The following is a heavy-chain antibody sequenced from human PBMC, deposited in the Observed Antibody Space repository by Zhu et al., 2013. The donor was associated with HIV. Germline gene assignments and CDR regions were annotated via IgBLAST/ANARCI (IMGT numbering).Heavy chain of an antibody. J-gene: IGHJ3*02. CDR1: GGTFSNYA. Sequence: HVQLVQSGAEIKKPGSSVKVSCKASGGTFSNYAINWVRQAPGQGLEWMGAIVPIFGTTDYAQRFQGGVTITADESTSTVYMELSSLRSDDTAMFYCARGRGSGRDASDIWGHGTMVTVSS. D-gene: IGHD1-26*01. CDR3: ARGRGSGRDASDI. CDR2: IVPIFGTT. V-gene: IGHV1-69*01.